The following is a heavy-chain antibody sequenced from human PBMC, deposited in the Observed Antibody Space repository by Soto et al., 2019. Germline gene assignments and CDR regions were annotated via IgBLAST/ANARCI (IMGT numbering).Heavy chain of an antibody. Sequence: QVQLQQWGAGLLKPSETLSLTCAVYGGSFSGYYWSWIRQPPGKGLEWIGEINHSGSTNYNPSLKSRVTISVDTSKNQSSLKLSSVTAADTAVYYCARTYYHAFDIWGQGTMVTVSS. J-gene: IGHJ3*02. CDR1: GGSFSGYY. V-gene: IGHV4-34*01. D-gene: IGHD3-22*01. CDR3: ARTYYHAFDI. CDR2: INHSGST.